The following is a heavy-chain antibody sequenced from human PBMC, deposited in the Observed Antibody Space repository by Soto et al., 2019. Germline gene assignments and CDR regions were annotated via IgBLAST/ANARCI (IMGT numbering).Heavy chain of an antibody. V-gene: IGHV3-23*01. CDR1: GFTFSTFA. CDR2: ISGSGGTT. J-gene: IGHJ4*02. CDR3: ARDYPGGSYYDY. Sequence: GGSLRLSCAASGFTFSTFAMSWVRQAPGKGMEWVSAISGSGGTTYNADSVKGRFTISRDNSKNTLYLQMNSLRAEGTAVYYCARDYPGGSYYDYWGQGTLVTVSS. D-gene: IGHD1-26*01.